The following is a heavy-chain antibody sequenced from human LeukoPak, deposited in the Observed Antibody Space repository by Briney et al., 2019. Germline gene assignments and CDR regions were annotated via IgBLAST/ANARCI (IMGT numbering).Heavy chain of an antibody. V-gene: IGHV4-59*01. J-gene: IGHJ4*02. D-gene: IGHD3-10*01. CDR1: GGSISSYY. Sequence: PSETLSLTCTVYGGSISSYYWSWIRQPPGKGLEWIGYIYYSGSTNYNPSLKSRVTISVDTSKNQFSLKLSSVTAADTAVYYCARSSSFRGVPFDYWGQGTLVTVSS. CDR3: ARSSSFRGVPFDY. CDR2: IYYSGST.